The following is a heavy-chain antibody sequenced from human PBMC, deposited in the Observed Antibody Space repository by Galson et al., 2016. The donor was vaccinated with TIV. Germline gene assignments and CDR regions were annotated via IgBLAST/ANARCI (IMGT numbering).Heavy chain of an antibody. CDR2: VHAGGGGA. D-gene: IGHD4-17*01. Sequence: SLRLSCVASGFTFSKYAMIWVRQAPGKGLEWVSAVHAGGGGASYSDSVKGRFTISRDNSRNTLFLQMSSLTVEDTAVYFCARDPNGDWIGAFDFWGRGIMVTVSS. V-gene: IGHV3-23*01. J-gene: IGHJ3*01. CDR1: GFTFSKYA. CDR3: ARDPNGDWIGAFDF.